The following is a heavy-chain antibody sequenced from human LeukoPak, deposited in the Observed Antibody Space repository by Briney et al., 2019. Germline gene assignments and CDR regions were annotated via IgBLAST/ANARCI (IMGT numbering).Heavy chain of an antibody. CDR2: IYSGGST. CDR3: ASGSGSYRTPYYYMDV. Sequence: GRTLRLSCVASGLTVSSNYMSWVRQAPGKGPEWVSVIYSGGSTSYADSVKGRFTISRDNSKNTLYLQMNSLRAEDTAVYYCASGSGSYRTPYYYMDVWGTGTTVTVSS. J-gene: IGHJ6*03. V-gene: IGHV3-53*01. D-gene: IGHD3-10*01. CDR1: GLTVSSNY.